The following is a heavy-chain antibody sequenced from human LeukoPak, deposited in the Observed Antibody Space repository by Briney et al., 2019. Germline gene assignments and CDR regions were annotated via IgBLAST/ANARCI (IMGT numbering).Heavy chain of an antibody. CDR3: AKSPVYDFWSGPYFDY. CDR1: GFTFSSYA. Sequence: PGGSLRLSCAASGFTFSSYAMSWVRQAPGKGLEWVSAISGSGGSTYYADSLKGRFTISRDNSKNTLYLQMNSLRAEDTAVYYCAKSPVYDFWSGPYFDYWGQGTLVTVSS. CDR2: ISGSGGST. D-gene: IGHD3-3*01. V-gene: IGHV3-23*01. J-gene: IGHJ4*02.